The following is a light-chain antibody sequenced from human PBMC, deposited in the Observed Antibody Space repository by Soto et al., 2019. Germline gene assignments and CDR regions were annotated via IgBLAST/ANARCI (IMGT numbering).Light chain of an antibody. J-gene: IGLJ2*01. CDR2: DNN. CDR3: GTWYSSLSVL. V-gene: IGLV1-51*01. Sequence: QSVLTQPPSVSAAPGQKVTISCSGSSSNIGNNYVSWYQQLPGTAPKLLIYDNNKRPSGIPDRFSGSKSGTSSTLGITGLQTGDEADYYCGTWYSSLSVLFGGWTKLTVL. CDR1: SSNIGNNY.